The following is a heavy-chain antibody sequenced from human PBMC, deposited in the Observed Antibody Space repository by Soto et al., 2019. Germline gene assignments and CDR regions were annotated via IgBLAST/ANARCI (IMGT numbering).Heavy chain of an antibody. Sequence: QVQLVQSGAEVKKPGASVKVSCNASGYTFTSYGISWVRQAPGQGLEWMGWISAYNGNTNYAQKLQGRVTMTTDTSTSTAYMELRSLRSDDTAVYYCASGYCTNGVCQTTGDYWGQGTLVTVSS. CDR2: ISAYNGNT. CDR1: GYTFTSYG. D-gene: IGHD2-8*01. J-gene: IGHJ4*02. V-gene: IGHV1-18*01. CDR3: ASGYCTNGVCQTTGDY.